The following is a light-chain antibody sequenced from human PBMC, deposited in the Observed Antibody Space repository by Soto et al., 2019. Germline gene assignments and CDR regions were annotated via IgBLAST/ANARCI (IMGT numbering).Light chain of an antibody. V-gene: IGLV3-21*02. CDR1: NIGIKS. CDR3: QVWDRSSDHVV. CDR2: DDS. Sequence: SYELTQPPSVSVAPGQTARISCGGNNIGIKSVHWYQQKPGQAPVVAVYDDSARPSGIPERFSGSNSGNTATLTISRVEAGDEADDYCQVWDRSSDHVVFGGGTKLTVL. J-gene: IGLJ2*01.